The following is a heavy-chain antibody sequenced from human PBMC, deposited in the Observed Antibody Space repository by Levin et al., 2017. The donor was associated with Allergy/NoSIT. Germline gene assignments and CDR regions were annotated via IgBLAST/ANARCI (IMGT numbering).Heavy chain of an antibody. V-gene: IGHV4-59*01. D-gene: IGHD6-19*01. CDR2: VHYSGST. J-gene: IGHJ3*01. CDR1: GDSISSYY. CDR3: ARESLLWERKQWLVLGAFNL. Sequence: SQTLSLTCTVSGDSISSYYWTWIRQPPGKGLEWIGNVHYSGSTNYNTSLKTRVTISVDTSKNQFSLKLTSMTTADTAVYYCARESLLWERKQWLVLGAFNLWGQGTLVTVSS.